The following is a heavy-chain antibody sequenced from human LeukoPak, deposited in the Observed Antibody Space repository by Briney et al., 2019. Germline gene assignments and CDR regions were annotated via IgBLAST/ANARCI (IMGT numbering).Heavy chain of an antibody. CDR2: IYYSGST. CDR3: ARQGYYFDY. Sequence: PSQTLSLTCTVSGGSISSGDYYWTWVRQHPGKGLEWIGYIYYSGSTYYKSSLKSRVTISLDTSKNQFSLKLSSVTAADTAVYYCARQGYYFDYWGQGTLVTVSS. V-gene: IGHV4-31*03. CDR1: GGSISSGDYY. J-gene: IGHJ4*02.